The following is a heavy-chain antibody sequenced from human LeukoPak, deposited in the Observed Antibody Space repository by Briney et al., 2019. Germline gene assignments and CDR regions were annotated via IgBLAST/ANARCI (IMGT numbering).Heavy chain of an antibody. CDR1: GGSISGHY. CDR2: IHYSGRP. Sequence: PSETLSLTCTVSGGSISGHYWTWIRQPPGKGPEWIGQIHYSGRPDYNPSLKSRVTISVDTSKNQLSLKVTSVTGADTAVYYCARFGVDYDMDVWGQGTTVTVSS. V-gene: IGHV4-59*11. J-gene: IGHJ6*02. CDR3: ARFGVDYDMDV. D-gene: IGHD3-16*01.